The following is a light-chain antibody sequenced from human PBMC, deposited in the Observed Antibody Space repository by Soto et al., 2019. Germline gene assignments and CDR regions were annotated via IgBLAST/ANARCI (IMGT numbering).Light chain of an antibody. J-gene: IGKJ1*01. V-gene: IGKV1-39*01. CDR2: AAS. Sequence: DIQMTQSPSSLSASVGDRVTITCRASQTISSFLNWYQQKPGKAPKLLIYAASSLQSGVPSRFSGSGSGTDFALTISSLQPEDFATYYCQQTYSKPPTFGQGTKVEVK. CDR3: QQTYSKPPT. CDR1: QTISSF.